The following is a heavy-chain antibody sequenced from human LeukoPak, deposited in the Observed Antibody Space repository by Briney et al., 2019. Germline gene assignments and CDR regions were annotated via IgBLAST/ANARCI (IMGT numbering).Heavy chain of an antibody. CDR3: AKVFGVYYYDSSGSLFDY. D-gene: IGHD3-22*01. CDR2: ISGSGGST. V-gene: IGHV3-23*01. J-gene: IGHJ4*02. Sequence: GGSLRLSCAASGFTFSSYGMSWVRQAPGKGLEWVSAISGSGGSTYYADSVKGRFTISRDNSKNTLYLQMNSLRAEDTAVYYCAKVFGVYYYDSSGSLFDYWGQGTLVTVSS. CDR1: GFTFSSYG.